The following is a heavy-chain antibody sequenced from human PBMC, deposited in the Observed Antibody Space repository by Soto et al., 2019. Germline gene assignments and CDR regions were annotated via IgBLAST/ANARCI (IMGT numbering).Heavy chain of an antibody. J-gene: IGHJ5*02. CDR3: ARLISISAWFDP. V-gene: IGHV4-59*08. CDR1: GGSISSYF. Sequence: SETLSLTCTVSGGSISSYFWSWIRQPPGKGLEWIGYIYHSGSTNYHPSLKSRVTISVDTPKNQFSLKLNSVTAADTAVYYCARLISISAWFDPWGQGTLVTVS. CDR2: IYHSGST. D-gene: IGHD2-21*01.